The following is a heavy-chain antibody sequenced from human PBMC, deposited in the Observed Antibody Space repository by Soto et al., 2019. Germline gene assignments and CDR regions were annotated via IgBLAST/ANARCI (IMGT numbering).Heavy chain of an antibody. CDR3: ARHRRSAVDAFDI. CDR1: SGAMSRSRYR. CDR2: IYYSGST. Sequence: SENLSDTNTVSSGAMSRSRYRLRWIRQTPGKGLEWIGSIYYSGSTYYNPSLKSRVTISVDTSKNQFSLKLSSVTAADTAVYYCARHRRSAVDAFDIWGRGTLVT. V-gene: IGHV4-39*01. D-gene: IGHD4-17*01. J-gene: IGHJ3*02.